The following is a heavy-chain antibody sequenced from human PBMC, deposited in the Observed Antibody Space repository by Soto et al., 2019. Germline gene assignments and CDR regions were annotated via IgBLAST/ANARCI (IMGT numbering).Heavy chain of an antibody. Sequence: PSETLSLTCTVSGASISTGDYFWSWIRQPPGKGLEWVGYVYYRGSTHYNPSLKSRVIISVDTSKNHFSLKLNSVTAADTAVYYCAISPYLDEKWDFQYWGQGALVTVSS. V-gene: IGHV4-30-4*01. CDR3: AISPYLDEKWDFQY. CDR1: GASISTGDYF. D-gene: IGHD1-26*01. CDR2: VYYRGST. J-gene: IGHJ1*01.